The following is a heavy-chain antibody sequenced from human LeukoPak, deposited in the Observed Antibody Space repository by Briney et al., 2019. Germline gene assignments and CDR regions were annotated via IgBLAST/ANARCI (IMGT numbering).Heavy chain of an antibody. CDR2: ISSSGSTI. CDR1: GFTFSSYE. D-gene: IGHD6-13*01. V-gene: IGHV3-48*03. Sequence: GGSLRLSCAASGFTFSSYEMNWVRQAPGKGLEWVSYISSSGSTIYYADSVKGRFTISRDNAKNSLYLQMNSLRAEDTAVYYCAREGYSSSWGPLGYWGQGTLVTVSS. CDR3: AREGYSSSWGPLGY. J-gene: IGHJ4*02.